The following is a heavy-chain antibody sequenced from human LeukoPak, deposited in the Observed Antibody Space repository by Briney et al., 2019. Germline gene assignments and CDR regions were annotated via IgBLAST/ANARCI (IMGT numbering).Heavy chain of an antibody. Sequence: GGSLRLSCAATGFTFSSYWMSWVRQAPGKGLEWVANIKQDGSEKYYVDSVKGRFTMSRSNAKTSLYLQMHSLRAEDTAVYSSARPITIFGVVDYWGQGTLVTVSS. CDR1: GFTFSSYW. D-gene: IGHD3-3*01. V-gene: IGHV3-7*01. J-gene: IGHJ4*02. CDR2: IKQDGSEK. CDR3: ARPITIFGVVDY.